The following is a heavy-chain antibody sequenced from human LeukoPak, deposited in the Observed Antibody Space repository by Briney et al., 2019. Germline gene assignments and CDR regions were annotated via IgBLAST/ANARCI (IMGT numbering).Heavy chain of an antibody. CDR3: ARYSYDILTGYSPGTFDY. Sequence: PGGSLRLSCAASGFTVSSNYMSWVRQAPGKGLEWVSVIYSGGSTYYADSVKGRFTISRDNSKNTLYLQMNSLRAEDTAVYYCARYSYDILTGYSPGTFDYWGQGTLVTVSS. CDR1: GFTVSSNY. CDR2: IYSGGST. J-gene: IGHJ4*02. V-gene: IGHV3-53*01. D-gene: IGHD3-9*01.